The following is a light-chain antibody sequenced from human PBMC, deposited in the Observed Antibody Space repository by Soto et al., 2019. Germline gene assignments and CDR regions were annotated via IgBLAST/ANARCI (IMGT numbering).Light chain of an antibody. J-gene: IGKJ3*01. CDR2: AAS. CDR3: QQSYSTPQIT. CDR1: QDIGTF. Sequence: DFQMTQSPSSLSASVGDTVTITCRASQDIGTFLNLYQQKPGKAPKLLIYAASDLLSGVSSRFSGSGSGTDLNLTISSLQPEDFATYYCQQSYSTPQITCGPGTKVDMK. V-gene: IGKV1-39*01.